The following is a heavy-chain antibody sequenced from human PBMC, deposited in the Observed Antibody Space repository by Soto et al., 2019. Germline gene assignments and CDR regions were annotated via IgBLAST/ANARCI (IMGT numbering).Heavy chain of an antibody. CDR3: TTDLRTWFGELELSAPGY. Sequence: PGGSLRLSCAPSGLAFTNAWMSWVRQAPGKGLEWVGRIKTKTDGGTTDYAAPVKGRFTVSRDDSKNTLYLQMNSLKIEDTAVYYCTTDLRTWFGELELSAPGYWGQGTLVTVSS. CDR1: GLAFTNAW. D-gene: IGHD3-10*01. J-gene: IGHJ4*02. CDR2: IKTKTDGGTT. V-gene: IGHV3-15*01.